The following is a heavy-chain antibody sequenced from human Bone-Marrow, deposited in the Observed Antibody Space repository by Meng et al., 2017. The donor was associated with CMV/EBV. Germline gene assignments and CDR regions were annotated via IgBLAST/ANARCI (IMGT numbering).Heavy chain of an antibody. Sequence: GESLKISCAASGFTFSDYYMNWVRQAPGKGLECVSYISTSGRVKYYADSVKGRFTISRDNAKNSVFLQMNSLRAEDTAVYYCATMWFGESPSDIWGQGTMVTVSS. J-gene: IGHJ3*02. CDR3: ATMWFGESPSDI. CDR2: ISTSGRVK. CDR1: GFTFSDYY. V-gene: IGHV3-11*04. D-gene: IGHD3-10*01.